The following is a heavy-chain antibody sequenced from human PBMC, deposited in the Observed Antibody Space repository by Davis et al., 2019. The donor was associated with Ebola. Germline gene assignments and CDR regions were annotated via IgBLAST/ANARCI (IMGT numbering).Heavy chain of an antibody. CDR3: ARDCSSTSCSSSHMDV. J-gene: IGHJ6*03. D-gene: IGHD2-2*01. CDR1: GFTFSSYS. CDR2: ISSSSSTI. V-gene: IGHV3-48*02. Sequence: PGGSLRLSCAASGFTFSSYSMNWVRQAPGKGLEWVSYISSSSSTIYYADSVKGRFTISRDNAKNSLYLQMNSLRDEDTAVYYCARDCSSTSCSSSHMDVWGKGTTVTVSS.